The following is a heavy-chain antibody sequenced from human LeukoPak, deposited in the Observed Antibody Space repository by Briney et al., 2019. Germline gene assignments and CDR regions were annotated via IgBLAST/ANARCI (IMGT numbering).Heavy chain of an antibody. Sequence: VASVKVSCXASEYTFTSYDINWVRQATGQGLEWMGWMNPNSGNTGYAQKFQGRVTMTRNTSISTAYMELSSLRSEDTAVYYCARGRSWSGYSHYYYYYMDVWGKGTTVTVSS. CDR3: ARGRSWSGYSHYYYYYMDV. J-gene: IGHJ6*03. V-gene: IGHV1-8*01. CDR1: EYTFTSYD. D-gene: IGHD3-3*01. CDR2: MNPNSGNT.